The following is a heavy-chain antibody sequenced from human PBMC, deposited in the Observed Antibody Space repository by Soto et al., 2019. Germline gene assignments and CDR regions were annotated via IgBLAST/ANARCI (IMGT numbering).Heavy chain of an antibody. CDR1: GGSISSYY. V-gene: IGHV4-59*01. D-gene: IGHD2-8*01. CDR2: IYYSGST. CDR3: ARSRRDGCTNGVCYLFAETAYYMDV. Sequence: SETLSLTCTASGGSISSYYWSWIRQPPGKGLEWIGYIYYSGSTNYNPSLKSRVTISVDTSKNQFSLKLSSVTAADTAVYYCARSRRDGCTNGVCYLFAETAYYMDVWGKGTTVTVSS. J-gene: IGHJ6*03.